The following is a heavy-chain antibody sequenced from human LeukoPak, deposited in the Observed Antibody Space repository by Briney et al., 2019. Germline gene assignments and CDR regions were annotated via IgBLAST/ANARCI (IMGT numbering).Heavy chain of an antibody. CDR1: GFTFANYA. V-gene: IGHV3-74*01. D-gene: IGHD6-6*01. J-gene: IGHJ6*02. CDR3: ARGEYSSSSPDYYYYYGMDV. CDR2: INSDGSST. Sequence: GGSLRLSCAASGFTFANYAMTWVRQAPGKGLVWVSRINSDGSSTSYADSVKGRFTISRDNAKNTLYLQMNSLRAEDTAVYYCARGEYSSSSPDYYYYYGMDVWGQGTTVTVSS.